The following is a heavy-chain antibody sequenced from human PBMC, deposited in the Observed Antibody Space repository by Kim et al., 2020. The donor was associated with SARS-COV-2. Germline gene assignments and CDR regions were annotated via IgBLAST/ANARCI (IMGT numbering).Heavy chain of an antibody. J-gene: IGHJ6*02. V-gene: IGHV3-7*03. CDR1: RFSFSIYW. CDR2: IKQDGSQT. Sequence: GGSLRLSCAASRFSFSIYWMTWVRQAPGKGLEWVASIKQDGSQTYYMDSVKGRFTISRDNARNSLYLQMNSLRVEDSAVYFCAREASPGPGGYYYHVMDVWGQGTTVSVSS. D-gene: IGHD3-10*01. CDR3: AREASPGPGGYYYHVMDV.